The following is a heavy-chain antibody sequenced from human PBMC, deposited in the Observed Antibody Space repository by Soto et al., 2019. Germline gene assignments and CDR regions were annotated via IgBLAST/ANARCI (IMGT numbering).Heavy chain of an antibody. Sequence: QVQLVESGGGVVQPGRSLRLSCAASGFTFSSYGMHWVRQAPGKGLEWVAVIWYDGSNKYYADSVKGRFTISRDNSKNTLYLQRTSLRAEDTAVYYCARDLAFYDSSGYTDYWGQGTLVTVSA. V-gene: IGHV3-33*01. J-gene: IGHJ4*02. CDR2: IWYDGSNK. CDR1: GFTFSSYG. CDR3: ARDLAFYDSSGYTDY. D-gene: IGHD3-22*01.